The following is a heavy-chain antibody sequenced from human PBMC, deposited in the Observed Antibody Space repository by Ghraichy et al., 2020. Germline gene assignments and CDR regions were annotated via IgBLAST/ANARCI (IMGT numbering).Heavy chain of an antibody. CDR2: IFSSGST. V-gene: IGHV4-4*07. CDR3: ARTVNVGLTVIWFDP. D-gene: IGHD2-8*02. J-gene: IGHJ5*02. Sequence: SETLSLTCTVSGGSISSSYWSWIRQPAGKGLEWIGRIFSSGSTNYNPSLRSRVAMSVDTSKNQFSLKLSSVTAVDTAVYYCARTVNVGLTVIWFDPWGQGTLVTVSS. CDR1: GGSISSSY.